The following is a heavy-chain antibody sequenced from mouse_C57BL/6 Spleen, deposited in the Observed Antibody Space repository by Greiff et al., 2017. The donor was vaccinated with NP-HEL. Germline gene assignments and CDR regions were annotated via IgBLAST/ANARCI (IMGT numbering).Heavy chain of an antibody. V-gene: IGHV5-17*01. CDR2: ISSGSSTI. Sequence: EVKVVESGGGLVKPGGSLKLSCAASGFTFSDYGMHWVRQAPEKGLEWVAYISSGSSTIYYADTVKGRFTISRDNAKNTLFLQMTSLRSEDTAMYYCERGYGKWAMDYWGQGTSVTVSS. CDR1: GFTFSDYG. J-gene: IGHJ4*01. CDR3: ERGYGKWAMDY. D-gene: IGHD2-1*01.